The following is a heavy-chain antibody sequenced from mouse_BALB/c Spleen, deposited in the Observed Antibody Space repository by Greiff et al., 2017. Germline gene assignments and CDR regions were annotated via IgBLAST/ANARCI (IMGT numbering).Heavy chain of an antibody. CDR3: ARDQDYGNYYAMDY. V-gene: IGHV3-5*02. D-gene: IGHD2-1*01. CDR1: GISITTGNYR. Sequence: EVQLQESGPGLVKPSQTVSLTCTVTGISITTGNYRWSWIRQFPGNKLEWIGYIYYSGTITYNPSLTSRTTITRDTSKNQFFLEMNSLTAEDTATYYCARDQDYGNYYAMDYWGQGTSVTVSS. J-gene: IGHJ4*01. CDR2: IYYSGTI.